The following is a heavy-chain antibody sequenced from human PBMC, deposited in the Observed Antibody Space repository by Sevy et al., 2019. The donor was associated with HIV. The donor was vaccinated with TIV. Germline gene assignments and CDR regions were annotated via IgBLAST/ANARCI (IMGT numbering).Heavy chain of an antibody. CDR2: IYHSGST. CDR3: ARGNGYDFWSGYQGESGWFDP. V-gene: IGHV4-30-2*01. Sequence: SETLSLTCAVSGGSISSGGYSWSWIRQPPGKGLEWIGYIYHSGSTYYNPSPKSRVTISVDRSKNQFSLKLSSVTAADTAVYYCARGNGYDFWSGYQGESGWFDPWGQGTLVTVSS. J-gene: IGHJ5*02. CDR1: GGSISSGGYS. D-gene: IGHD3-3*01.